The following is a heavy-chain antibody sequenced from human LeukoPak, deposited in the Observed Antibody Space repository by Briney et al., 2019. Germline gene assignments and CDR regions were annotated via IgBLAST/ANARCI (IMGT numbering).Heavy chain of an antibody. D-gene: IGHD7-27*01. CDR3: ARAAGDRIGYHDL. J-gene: IGHJ2*01. CDR1: GFTFSSYA. CDR2: ISGSGGST. Sequence: GGSLRLSCAASGFTFSSYAMSWVRQAPGKGLEWVSAISGSGGSTYYADSVKGRFTISRDNSKNTLYLQMNSLRADDTAVYYCARAAGDRIGYHDLWGRGTLVTVSS. V-gene: IGHV3-23*01.